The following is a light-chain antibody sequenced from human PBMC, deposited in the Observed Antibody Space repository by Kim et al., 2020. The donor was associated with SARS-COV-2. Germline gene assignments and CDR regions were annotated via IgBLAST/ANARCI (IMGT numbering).Light chain of an antibody. V-gene: IGLV3-1*01. CDR3: QVWESTTTV. Sequence: SYELTQPPSVSVSPGQTASITCSGDRLGNKYVCWYQKKPGQSPVVVMYQDERRPSGIPERFSGSNSGNTATLTISGTQAMDEADYYCQVWESTTTVFGGGPQLTVL. CDR1: RLGNKY. J-gene: IGLJ2*01. CDR2: QDE.